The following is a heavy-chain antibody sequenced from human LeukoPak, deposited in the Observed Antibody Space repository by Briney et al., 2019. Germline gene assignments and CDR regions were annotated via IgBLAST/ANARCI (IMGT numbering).Heavy chain of an antibody. V-gene: IGHV3-15*01. CDR2: IKTKSEGGTT. Sequence: GGSLRLSCVASGFTLSDAWMSWVRQAPGRGLECVGRIKTKSEGGTTEYTEHRNDRFTVSRDDSKNTMYLEMNNLKTEDTGLYYCSQLSRGFWGQGTQVTVSS. CDR3: SQLSRGF. CDR1: GFTLSDAW. D-gene: IGHD3-22*01. J-gene: IGHJ4*02.